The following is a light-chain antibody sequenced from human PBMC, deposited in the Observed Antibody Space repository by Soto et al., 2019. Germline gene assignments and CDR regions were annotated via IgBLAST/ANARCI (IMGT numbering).Light chain of an antibody. CDR2: AAS. CDR3: QQSYSTPS. CDR1: QSISSY. Sequence: DIQMTQSPSSLSASVGDRDTITCRASQSISSYLNWYQQKPGKAPKLLIYAASSLQSGVPSRFSGSGSGTDFTLTISSMQPEDFATYYCQQSYSTPSFGQGTKVDI. V-gene: IGKV1-39*01. J-gene: IGKJ1*01.